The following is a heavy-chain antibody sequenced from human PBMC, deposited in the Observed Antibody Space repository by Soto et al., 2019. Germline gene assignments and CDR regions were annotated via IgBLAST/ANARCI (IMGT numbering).Heavy chain of an antibody. D-gene: IGHD1-7*01. V-gene: IGHV4-30-4*01. J-gene: IGHJ4*02. Sequence: QVQLQESGPGLVKPSQTLSLTCTVSGGSISSGNYYWSWIRQPPGKGLEWIGFSSYSGTTHYSASLRRRVSISVDTAKNQFARERSSVTAADTAVYYCATMGTPGTGQYYFDYWGQGTLGTVAA. CDR2: SSYSGTT. CDR1: GGSISSGNYY. CDR3: ATMGTPGTGQYYFDY.